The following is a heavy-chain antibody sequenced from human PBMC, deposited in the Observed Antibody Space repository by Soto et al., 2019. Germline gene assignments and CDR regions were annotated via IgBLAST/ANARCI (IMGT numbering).Heavy chain of an antibody. D-gene: IGHD3-16*01. CDR3: VQLLGDYCDYGVDV. J-gene: IGHJ6*02. CDR1: GFTFSSYA. Sequence: GGSLRLSCAASGFTFSSYAMSWVRQAPGKGLEWVSAISVSGGSTYYADSGKGRFTISRDNAKNTRYLQMSSLTAEDTAVYYSVQLLGDYCDYGVDVWGQGTTVTVSS. V-gene: IGHV3-23*01. CDR2: ISVSGGST.